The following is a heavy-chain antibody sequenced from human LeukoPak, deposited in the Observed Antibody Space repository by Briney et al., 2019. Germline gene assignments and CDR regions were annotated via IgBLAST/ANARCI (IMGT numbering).Heavy chain of an antibody. CDR3: ARVSSSNRLDY. V-gene: IGHV1-2*02. CDR1: GGTFSSYA. Sequence: ASVKVSCKASGGTFSSYAISWVRQAPGQGLEWMGWINPNSGGTNYAQKFQGRVTMTRDTSISTAYMELSRLRSDDTAVYYCARVSSSNRLDYWGQGTLVTVSS. J-gene: IGHJ4*02. D-gene: IGHD6-6*01. CDR2: INPNSGGT.